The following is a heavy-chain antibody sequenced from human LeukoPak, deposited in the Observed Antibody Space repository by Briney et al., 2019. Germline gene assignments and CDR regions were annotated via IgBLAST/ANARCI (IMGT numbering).Heavy chain of an antibody. J-gene: IGHJ4*02. CDR1: GYTFTSYA. Sequence: ASVKVSCKASGYTFTSYAMHWVRQAPGQRLEWMGWINAGNGNTKYSQKFQGRVTITRDTSASTAYMELSSLRSEDTAVYYCARGKIYGILTGYGGALDYWGQGTLVTVSS. CDR3: ARGKIYGILTGYGGALDY. CDR2: INAGNGNT. V-gene: IGHV1-3*01. D-gene: IGHD3-9*01.